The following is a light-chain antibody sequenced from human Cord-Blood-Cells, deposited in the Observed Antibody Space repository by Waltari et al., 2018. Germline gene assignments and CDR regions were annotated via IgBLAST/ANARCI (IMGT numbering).Light chain of an antibody. CDR2: DVS. J-gene: IGLJ3*02. V-gene: IGLV2-11*01. CDR3: CSYAGSYTWV. Sequence: QSALTQPRPVSGSPGQSVPISCTGSSSDVGGYHYCSWYQQHPGKAPKLMIYDVSKRPSGVPDRFACSKAGNTASLTISGLQAEDEADYYCCSYAGSYTWVFGGGTKLTVL. CDR1: SSDVGGYHY.